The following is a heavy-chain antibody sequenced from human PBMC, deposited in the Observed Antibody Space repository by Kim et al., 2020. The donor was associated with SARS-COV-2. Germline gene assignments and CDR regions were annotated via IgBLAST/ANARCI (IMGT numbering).Heavy chain of an antibody. V-gene: IGHV1-69*13. D-gene: IGHD1-7*01. J-gene: IGHJ4*02. CDR3: ARGGGGITGTTHCDY. Sequence: SVKVSCKASGGTFSSYAISWVRQAPGQGLEWMGGIIPIFGTANYAQKFQGRVTITADESTSTAYMELSSLRSEDTAVYYCARGGGGITGTTHCDYWGQGTLVTVSS. CDR2: IIPIFGTA. CDR1: GGTFSSYA.